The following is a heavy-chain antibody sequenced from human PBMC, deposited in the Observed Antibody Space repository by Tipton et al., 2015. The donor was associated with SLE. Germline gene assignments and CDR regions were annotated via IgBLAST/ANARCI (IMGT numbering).Heavy chain of an antibody. CDR2: VYYSGST. CDR3: ARHRGKAFDY. J-gene: IGHJ4*02. Sequence: TLSLTCTVSGGSISSSSYYWGWIRQPPGKGLEWIGSVYYSGSTYYNPSLKSRVTISVDTSKNQFSLKLSSVTAADTAVYYCARHRGKAFDYWGQGTLVTVSS. D-gene: IGHD3-10*01. V-gene: IGHV4-39*01. CDR1: GGSISSSSYY.